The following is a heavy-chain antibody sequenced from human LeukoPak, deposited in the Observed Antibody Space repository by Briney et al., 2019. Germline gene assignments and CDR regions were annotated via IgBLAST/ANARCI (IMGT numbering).Heavy chain of an antibody. J-gene: IGHJ6*03. D-gene: IGHD2/OR15-2a*01. CDR3: ARCGTNNRGYHYRDD. CDR1: GGSPSSYY. V-gene: IGHV4-59*01. Sequence: PSETLSLTCTVSGGSPSSYYPSWIRQPPGKGLEWIAYPHYTGSTIYNPSLKSRVTISVDTSKNHFSLKVSCVTAADTARYYCARCGTNNRGYHYRDDWGKRTTVPLSS. CDR2: PHYTGST.